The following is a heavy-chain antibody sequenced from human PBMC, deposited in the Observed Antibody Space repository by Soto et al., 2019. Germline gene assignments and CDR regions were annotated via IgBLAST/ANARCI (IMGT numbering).Heavy chain of an antibody. CDR3: ARDGVAAGNINFDY. CDR1: GYTFTNSA. D-gene: IGHD6-25*01. V-gene: IGHV1-3*01. Sequence: ASVKVSCKASGYTFTNSAMHWVRQAPGQRLEWMGWISGGNGTTKYSPKLQDRVTITRDTSASTAYMELSSLRSEDTALYYCARDGVAAGNINFDYWGQGTLVTVSS. J-gene: IGHJ4*02. CDR2: ISGGNGTT.